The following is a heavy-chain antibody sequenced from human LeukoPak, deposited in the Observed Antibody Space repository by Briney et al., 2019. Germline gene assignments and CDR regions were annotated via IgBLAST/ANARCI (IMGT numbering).Heavy chain of an antibody. Sequence: GASVKVSCKASGGTFSSYAISWVRQAPGQGLEWMGRIIPILGIANYAQKFQGRVTITADKSTYTAYMELSSLRSEDTAVYYCASTSDCSTTSCPNAFDYWGQGTLVTVSS. CDR2: IIPILGIA. V-gene: IGHV1-69*04. CDR3: ASTSDCSTTSCPNAFDY. D-gene: IGHD2-2*01. J-gene: IGHJ4*02. CDR1: GGTFSSYA.